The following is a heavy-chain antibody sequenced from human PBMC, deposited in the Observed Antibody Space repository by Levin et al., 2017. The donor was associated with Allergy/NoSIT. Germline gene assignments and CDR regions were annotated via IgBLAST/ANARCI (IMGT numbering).Heavy chain of an antibody. V-gene: IGHV4-31*03. Sequence: SETLSLTCIVSGPVSGVSVSSDDYYWSWIRPHSGKGLEWIGYIRYNDSTHYNPTLKSRGTISRDTPENHFSVALSPVTATDTAVYYCARGRNRVFLSNWGQEILVTVSS. D-gene: IGHD2/OR15-2a*01. CDR1: GVSVSSDDYY. J-gene: IGHJ4*02. CDR2: IRYNDST. CDR3: ARGRNRVFLSN.